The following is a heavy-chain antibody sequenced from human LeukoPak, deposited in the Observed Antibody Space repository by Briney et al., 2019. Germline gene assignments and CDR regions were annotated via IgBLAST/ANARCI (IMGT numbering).Heavy chain of an antibody. CDR1: GFTFSSYA. J-gene: IGHJ4*02. Sequence: GGSLRLSCSASGFTFSSYAMHWVRQAPGKGLEYVSAISTDGGGTYYADSVKGRFTISRDNSKGTLFLQMSSLRPEDTAVYYCVKRVAGSRGYDYWGQGTLVTVSS. V-gene: IGHV3-64D*06. D-gene: IGHD3-22*01. CDR2: ISTDGGGT. CDR3: VKRVAGSRGYDY.